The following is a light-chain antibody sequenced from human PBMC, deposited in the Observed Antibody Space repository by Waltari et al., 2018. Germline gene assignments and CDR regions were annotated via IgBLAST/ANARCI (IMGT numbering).Light chain of an antibody. J-gene: IGLJ3*02. CDR2: SDY. CDR3: AVWDDSLKSWV. Sequence: QSVLTQSPSASGTPGQRVTFSCSGSSSNIGTHSVKWFQPLPGTAPTLLIYSDYRRPSGVPDRFSGSKSGTSASLAISGLQSEDEADYYCAVWDDSLKSWVFGGRTKLTVL. V-gene: IGLV1-44*01. CDR1: SSNIGTHS.